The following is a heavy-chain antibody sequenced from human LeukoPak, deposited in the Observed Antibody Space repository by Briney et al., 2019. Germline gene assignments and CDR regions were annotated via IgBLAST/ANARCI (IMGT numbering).Heavy chain of an antibody. V-gene: IGHV3-30*04. CDR1: GFTFSSYA. CDR3: AREAYSSYYFDF. CDR2: ISYDGSNK. Sequence: GGSLRLSCAASGFTFSSYAMHWVRQAPGKGLEWVALISYDGSNKYYADSVKGRFTISRDNSKNTLYLQMNSLRTEDTAVYYCAREAYSSYYFDFWGQGTLVTVSS. D-gene: IGHD4-11*01. J-gene: IGHJ4*02.